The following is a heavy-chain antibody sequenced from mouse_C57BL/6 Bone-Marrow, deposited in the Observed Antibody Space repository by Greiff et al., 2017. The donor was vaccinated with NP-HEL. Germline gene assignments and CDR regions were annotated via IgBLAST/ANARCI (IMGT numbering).Heavy chain of an antibody. J-gene: IGHJ2*01. Sequence: QVHVKQSGAELARPGASVKMSCTASGYTFTSYTMHWVKQRPGQGLEWIGYINPSSGDTKYNQQFKDKATLTADKSSSTAYMQLSSLTSEDSALYYCVGGGYYLDQWGKGAALTVST. CDR1: GYTFTSYT. D-gene: IGHD1-1*02. CDR2: INPSSGDT. CDR3: VGGGYYLDQ. V-gene: IGHV1-4*01.